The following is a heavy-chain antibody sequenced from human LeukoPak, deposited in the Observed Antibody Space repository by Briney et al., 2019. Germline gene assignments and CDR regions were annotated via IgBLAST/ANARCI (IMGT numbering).Heavy chain of an antibody. CDR3: AELGITMIGGV. CDR2: IRYDGNNK. V-gene: IGHV3-30*07. Sequence: PGRSLRLSCAASGFTFSSYAMHWVRQAPGKGLNWVAFIRYDGNNKYYADSVKGRFTISRDNAKNSLYLQMNSLRAEDTAVYYRAELGITMIGGVWGKGTTVTVSS. D-gene: IGHD3-10*02. CDR1: GFTFSSYA. J-gene: IGHJ6*04.